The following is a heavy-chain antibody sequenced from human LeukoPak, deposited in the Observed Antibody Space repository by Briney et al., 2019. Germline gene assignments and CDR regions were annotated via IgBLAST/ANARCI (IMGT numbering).Heavy chain of an antibody. J-gene: IGHJ4*02. D-gene: IGHD4-23*01. V-gene: IGHV1-46*01. CDR1: GYTFTSYF. CDR3: ATDQDYGGKQYYFDY. Sequence: ASVKVSCKASGYTFTSYFIHWVRQAPGQGLEWMGIINPSGGSTSYAQKFQGRVTMTEDTSTDTAYMELSSLRSEDTAVYYCATDQDYGGKQYYFDYWGQGTLVTVSS. CDR2: INPSGGST.